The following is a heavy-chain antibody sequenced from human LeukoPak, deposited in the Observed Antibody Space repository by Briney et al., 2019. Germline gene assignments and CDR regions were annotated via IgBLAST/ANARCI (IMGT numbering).Heavy chain of an antibody. CDR3: ARSGWLRAFDI. CDR2: MNPNSGNT. CDR1: GYTFTSYD. Sequence: ASVKVSCKASGYTFTSYDINWVRQATGQGLEWMGWMNPNSGNTGYAQKVQGRVTMTRNTSISTAYMELSSLRSDDTAVYYCARSGWLRAFDIWGQGTMVTVSS. D-gene: IGHD5-12*01. V-gene: IGHV1-8*01. J-gene: IGHJ3*02.